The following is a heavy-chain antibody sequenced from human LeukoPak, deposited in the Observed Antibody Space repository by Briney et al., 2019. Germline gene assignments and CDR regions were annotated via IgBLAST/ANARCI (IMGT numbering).Heavy chain of an antibody. CDR1: GFTFSSYA. CDR3: ARSDYDTRPYYFDY. D-gene: IGHD3-22*01. CDR2: IYSGGST. J-gene: IGHJ4*02. Sequence: GGSLRLSCAASGFTFSSYAMSWVRQAPGKGLEWVSVIYSGGSTYYADSVKGRFTISRDNSKNTLYLQMNSLRAEDTAVYYCARSDYDTRPYYFDYWGQGTLVTVSS. V-gene: IGHV3-66*01.